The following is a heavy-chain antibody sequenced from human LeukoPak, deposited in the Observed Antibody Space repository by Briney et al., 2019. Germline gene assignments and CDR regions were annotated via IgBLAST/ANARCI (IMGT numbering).Heavy chain of an antibody. V-gene: IGHV4-34*01. J-gene: IGHJ6*03. D-gene: IGHD3-16*01. CDR2: INHGGST. CDR3: ARGRWGTLNYMDV. CDR1: GGSFSGYY. Sequence: SETLSLTCAVYGGSFSGYYWSWIRQPPGKGLEWIGEINHGGSTNYNPSLKSRVTISVDTSKNQFSLKLSSVTAADTAVYYCARGRWGTLNYMDVWGKGTTVTVSS.